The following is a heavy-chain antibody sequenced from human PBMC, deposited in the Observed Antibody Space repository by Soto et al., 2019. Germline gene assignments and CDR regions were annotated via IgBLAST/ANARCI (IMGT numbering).Heavy chain of an antibody. CDR2: ISDDGSNK. CDR1: GFTFSTYG. CDR3: ARDGGDIVAIDY. Sequence: QVQLVESGGGVVQPGGSLRLSCAASGFTFSTYGMHWVRQAPGKGLEWVALISDDGSNKYYADSVKGRFTISRDNSKNTLYLQMNSLRAEDTAVYYCARDGGDIVAIDYWGQGTLVTVSS. J-gene: IGHJ4*02. D-gene: IGHD5-12*01. V-gene: IGHV3-30*03.